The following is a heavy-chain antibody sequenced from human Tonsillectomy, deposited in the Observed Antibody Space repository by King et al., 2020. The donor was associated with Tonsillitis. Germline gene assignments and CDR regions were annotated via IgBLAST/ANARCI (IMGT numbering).Heavy chain of an antibody. J-gene: IGHJ5*02. V-gene: IGHV1-2*02. CDR1: GYAFIDYY. D-gene: IGHD3-9*01. CDR3: ARSGDHDILVCFDP. Sequence: QLVQSGAEVKNPGASVKVSCKTSGYAFIDYYIHWVRQAPGQGLEWMGWINPNSGGTKYAQKFQGRVTMTRDTSISTAFMELSRLSSDDTAVYYCARSGDHDILVCFDPWGQGTLVTVSS. CDR2: INPNSGGT.